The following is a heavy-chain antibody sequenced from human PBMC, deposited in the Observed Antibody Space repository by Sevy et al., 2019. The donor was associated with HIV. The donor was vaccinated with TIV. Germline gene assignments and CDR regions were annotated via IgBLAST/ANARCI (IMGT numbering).Heavy chain of an antibody. D-gene: IGHD6-19*01. CDR2: ISSRGGST. J-gene: IGHJ4*02. CDR3: AKAGVAVAGTFDLFYFDY. V-gene: IGHV3-23*01. Sequence: EGSLRLSCAASGFTFSSYAMSWVRQAPGKGLEWVSTISSRGGSTYYADSVKGRFTISRDNSKNTLSLLMNSLRAEDTALYYCAKAGVAVAGTFDLFYFDYWGQGTLVTVSS. CDR1: GFTFSSYA.